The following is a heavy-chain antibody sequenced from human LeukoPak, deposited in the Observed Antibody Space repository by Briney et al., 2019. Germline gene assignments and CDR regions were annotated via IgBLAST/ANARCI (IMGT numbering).Heavy chain of an antibody. CDR3: AKDRGYSSSFFEI. CDR2: ISWNSGKI. V-gene: IGHV3-9*01. Sequence: PGGCLRLSCAASGFTFSSFDMHWVRQLTGKGLEWVSGISWNSGKIDYADSVKGRFTISRDNAKNSLYLQMNSLRVEDTALYYCAKDRGYSSSFFEIWGQGTLVTVSS. D-gene: IGHD6-13*01. J-gene: IGHJ4*02. CDR1: GFTFSSFD.